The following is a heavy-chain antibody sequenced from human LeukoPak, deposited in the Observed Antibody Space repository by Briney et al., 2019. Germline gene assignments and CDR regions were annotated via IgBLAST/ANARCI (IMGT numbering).Heavy chain of an antibody. J-gene: IGHJ4*02. Sequence: SETLSLTCTVSGGSISSSSYYWGWIRQPPGKGLEWIGSIYYSGSTYYNPSLKSRVTISVDTSKNQFSLKLSSVTAADTAVYYCARHLGYCTNGVCYTARRGHFDYWGQGTLVTVSS. CDR2: IYYSGST. CDR1: GGSISSSSYY. D-gene: IGHD2-8*01. V-gene: IGHV4-39*01. CDR3: ARHLGYCTNGVCYTARRGHFDY.